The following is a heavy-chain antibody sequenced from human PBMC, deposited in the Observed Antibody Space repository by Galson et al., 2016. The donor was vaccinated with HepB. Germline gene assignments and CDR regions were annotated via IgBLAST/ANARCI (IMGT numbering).Heavy chain of an antibody. CDR1: GFKFDDYA. CDR3: ARAGPRSAAEAFGSFDV. D-gene: IGHD3-10*01. V-gene: IGHV3-9*01. Sequence: SLRLSCAASGFKFDDYAMHWVRQAPGKGLEWVSGISWNSGVIGYAASVKGRFTISRDNAKNSLYLRMISVTPEDTALYYCARAGPRSAAEAFGSFDVWGQGKMVTVSS. J-gene: IGHJ3*01. CDR2: ISWNSGVI.